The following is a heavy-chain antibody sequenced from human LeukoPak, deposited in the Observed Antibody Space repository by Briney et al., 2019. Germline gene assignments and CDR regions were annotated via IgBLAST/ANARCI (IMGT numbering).Heavy chain of an antibody. D-gene: IGHD3-22*01. CDR3: AKAEYYYDSSGVDY. CDR2: IWYDGSNK. J-gene: IGHJ4*02. V-gene: IGHV3-33*06. Sequence: GRSLRLSCAASGFTFSSYGMPWVRQAPGKGLEWVAVIWYDGSNKYYADSVKGRFTISRDNSKNTLYLQMNSLRAEDTAVYYCAKAEYYYDSSGVDYWGQGTLVTVSS. CDR1: GFTFSSYG.